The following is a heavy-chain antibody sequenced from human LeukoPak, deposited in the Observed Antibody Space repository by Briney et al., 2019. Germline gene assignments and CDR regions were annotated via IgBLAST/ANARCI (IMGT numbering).Heavy chain of an antibody. CDR3: ARVGYSSLAFDI. D-gene: IGHD5-18*01. CDR1: GYTFTGYY. J-gene: IGHJ3*02. Sequence: ASVKVSCXASGYTFTGYYMHWVRQAPGQGLEWMGRINPNSGGTNYAQKFQGRVTMTRDTSISSAYMELSRLRSDDTAVYYCARVGYSSLAFDIWGQGTMVTVSS. V-gene: IGHV1-2*06. CDR2: INPNSGGT.